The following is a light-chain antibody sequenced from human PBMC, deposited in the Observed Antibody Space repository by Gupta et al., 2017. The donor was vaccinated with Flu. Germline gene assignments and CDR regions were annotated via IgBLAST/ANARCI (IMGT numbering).Light chain of an antibody. V-gene: IGLV3-21*02. CDR3: QVWGDYGDVV. CDR2: DDN. CDR1: NIGRKS. J-gene: IGLJ2*01. Sequence: SYVLTERASLSVAPGQTARITCGGHNIGRKSVHWYQQKPGQAPVLVVYDDNVRPSGIPERFSGSNSGNTATLTFSRVEAGDEADYYCQVWGDYGDVVFGGGTKLTVL.